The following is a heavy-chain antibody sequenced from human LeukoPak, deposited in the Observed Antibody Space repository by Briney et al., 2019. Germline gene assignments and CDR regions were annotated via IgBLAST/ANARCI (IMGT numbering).Heavy chain of an antibody. J-gene: IGHJ4*02. CDR3: ARWGGTRQYYFDY. CDR1: GFIFSDYG. V-gene: IGHV3-33*01. Sequence: PGRSLRLSCAVSGFIFSDYGFNWVRQAPGKGLEWVAVTRFDGSIKQYADSVKGRFTISRDDSKNTLYLQMNFLKSEDTAVYYCARWGGTRQYYFDYWGQGTLVTVSS. CDR2: TRFDGSIK. D-gene: IGHD1-1*01.